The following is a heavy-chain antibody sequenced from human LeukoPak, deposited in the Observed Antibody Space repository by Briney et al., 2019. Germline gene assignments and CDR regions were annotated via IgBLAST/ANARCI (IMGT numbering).Heavy chain of an antibody. V-gene: IGHV4-39*01. CDR3: AGRDGYNLVRRSVTDES. D-gene: IGHD5-24*01. Sequence: SETLSLTCTVSGGSISSSSYYWGWIRQPPGKGLEWIGSIYYSGSTYYNPSLKSRVTISVDTSKNQFSLKLSSVTAADTAVYYCAGRDGYNLVRRSVTDESWGQGTLVTVSS. J-gene: IGHJ5*02. CDR2: IYYSGST. CDR1: GGSISSSSYY.